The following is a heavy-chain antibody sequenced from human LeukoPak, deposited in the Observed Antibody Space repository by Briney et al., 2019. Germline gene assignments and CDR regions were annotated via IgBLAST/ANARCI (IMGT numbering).Heavy chain of an antibody. CDR3: ARRPVSGALGGYYFDY. CDR2: IFASGST. V-gene: IGHV4-4*07. D-gene: IGHD7-27*01. CDR1: GASINSDY. Sequence: SETLSLTCTVSGASINSDYWTWVRQVAGKGLEWIGRIFASGSTNYNPSLKSRVTISVDTSKNQFSLKLSSVTAADTAVYYCARRPVSGALGGYYFDYWGQGTLVTVSS. J-gene: IGHJ4*02.